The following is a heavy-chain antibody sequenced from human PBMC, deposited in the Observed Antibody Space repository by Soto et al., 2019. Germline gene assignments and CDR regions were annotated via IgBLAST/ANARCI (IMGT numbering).Heavy chain of an antibody. Sequence: ASVKVSCKASGYTFTSYGISWVRQAPGQGLEWMGWISAYNGNTNYAQKLQGRVTMTTDTSTSTAYMELRSLRSDDTAVYYCARDLRRSIAAAGNNWFDPWGQGTLVTVSS. V-gene: IGHV1-18*01. D-gene: IGHD6-13*01. CDR3: ARDLRRSIAAAGNNWFDP. CDR2: ISAYNGNT. CDR1: GYTFTSYG. J-gene: IGHJ5*02.